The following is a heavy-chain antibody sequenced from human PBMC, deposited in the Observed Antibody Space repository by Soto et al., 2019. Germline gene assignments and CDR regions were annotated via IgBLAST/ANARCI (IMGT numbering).Heavy chain of an antibody. J-gene: IGHJ3*02. CDR3: AREWGYYYDSSGYYLLGAFDI. V-gene: IGHV1-69*13. D-gene: IGHD3-22*01. CDR2: IIPIFGTA. Sequence: GASVKVSCKASGGTFSSYAISWVRQAPGHGLEWMGGIIPIFGTANYAQKFQGRVTITADESTSTAYMELSSLRSEDTAVYYCAREWGYYYDSSGYYLLGAFDIWGQGTMVTVSS. CDR1: GGTFSSYA.